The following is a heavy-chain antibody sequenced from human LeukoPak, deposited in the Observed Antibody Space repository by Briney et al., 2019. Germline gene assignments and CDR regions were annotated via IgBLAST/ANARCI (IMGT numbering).Heavy chain of an antibody. D-gene: IGHD3-22*01. CDR3: ARDLKDYYDRSGYDNWFDP. CDR2: IIPIFGTA. Sequence: ASVKVSCKASGGTFSSYAISWVRQAPGQGLEWMGGIIPIFGTANYAQKFQGRVTITADESTSTAYMELSSLRSEDTAVYYCARDLKDYYDRSGYDNWFDPWGQGTLVTVSS. J-gene: IGHJ5*02. CDR1: GGTFSSYA. V-gene: IGHV1-69*13.